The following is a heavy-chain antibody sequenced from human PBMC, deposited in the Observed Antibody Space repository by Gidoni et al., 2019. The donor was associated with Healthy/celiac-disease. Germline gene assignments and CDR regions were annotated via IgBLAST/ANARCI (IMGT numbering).Heavy chain of an antibody. CDR3: AREENYYDSSGYCWFDP. CDR1: GFTFSSYS. V-gene: IGHV3-21*01. J-gene: IGHJ5*02. CDR2: ISSSSSYI. Sequence: EVQLVESGGGLVKPGGSLRLSCAASGFTFSSYSMNWVRQAPGKGLEWVSSISSSSSYIYYADSVKGRFTISRDNAKNSLYLQMNSLRAEDTAVYYCAREENYYDSSGYCWFDPWGQGTLVTVSS. D-gene: IGHD3-22*01.